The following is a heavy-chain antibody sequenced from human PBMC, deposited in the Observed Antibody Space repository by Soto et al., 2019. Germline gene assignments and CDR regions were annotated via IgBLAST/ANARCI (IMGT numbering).Heavy chain of an antibody. CDR2: IHYSGST. J-gene: IGHJ4*02. CDR3: ARRIVATETFDY. V-gene: IGHV4-39*01. CDR1: GASISIGTDY. Sequence: SETLSLTCDVSGASISIGTDYWGWVRQSPGKGLEWIGNIHYSGSTNYNPSLKDRLSISVDTSKNQFSLKLSSVTAADTAVYYCARRIVATETFDYWGQGTLVTVSS. D-gene: IGHD5-12*01.